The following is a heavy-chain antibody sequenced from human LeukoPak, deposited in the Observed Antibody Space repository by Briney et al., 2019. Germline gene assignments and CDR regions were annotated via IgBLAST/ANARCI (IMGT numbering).Heavy chain of an antibody. V-gene: IGHV1-8*02. J-gene: IGHJ4*02. CDR2: MNPNSGNT. CDR3: ARGRGGYYDSSGYYYGNFFDY. Sequence: EASVKVSCKASGYTFTGYYMHWVRQAPGQGLEWMGWMNPNSGNTGYAQKFQDRVTMTRNTSISTAYMELSSLRSEDTAVYYCARGRGGYYDSSGYYYGNFFDYWGQGTLVTVSS. D-gene: IGHD3-22*01. CDR1: GYTFTGYY.